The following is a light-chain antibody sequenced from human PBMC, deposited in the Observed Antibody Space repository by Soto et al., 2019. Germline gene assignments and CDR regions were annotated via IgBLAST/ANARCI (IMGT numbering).Light chain of an antibody. CDR2: DAS. CDR1: QRIGNSY. V-gene: IGKV3-20*01. CDR3: QQYARPPFA. Sequence: IVLTQSPGTLSLSPGERPTLSCRASQRIGNSYLAWYQQKPGQAPRSLLYDASSRATGIPDRVSGSGSGTDFTLTISRLEPEDLAVYYCQQYARPPFAFGQGTKVEIK. J-gene: IGKJ2*01.